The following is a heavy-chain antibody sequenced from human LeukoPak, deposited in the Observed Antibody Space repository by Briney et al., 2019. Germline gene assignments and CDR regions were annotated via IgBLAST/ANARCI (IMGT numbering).Heavy chain of an antibody. CDR1: VGSFSGYH. CDR3: ARGQGAARYFDL. J-gene: IGHJ2*01. D-gene: IGHD3-16*01. V-gene: IGHV4-34*01. Sequence: SETLSLTCAVYVGSFSGYHWNWIRQPPGMGLEWIGEVSHSGSTNYNPSLKSRVTISVDTSKNQFSLKLSSMTAADTAVYFCARGQGAARYFDLWGRGTLVTVSS. CDR2: VSHSGST.